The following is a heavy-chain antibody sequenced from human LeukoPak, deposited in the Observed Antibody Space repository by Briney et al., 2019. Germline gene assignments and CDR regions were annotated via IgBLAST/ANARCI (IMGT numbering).Heavy chain of an antibody. CDR1: DGSISHYY. CDR3: ARGEMASTDY. CDR2: IYYSGST. V-gene: IGHV4-59*08. D-gene: IGHD5-24*01. J-gene: IGHJ4*02. Sequence: PSETLSPTRTVSDGSISHYYCSWLPQPPGKGLEWIGYIYYSGSTNYNPSLKRRVTISLDKSKKQFSLKLNSVTAADTAVYYCARGEMASTDYWGQGTLVTVSS.